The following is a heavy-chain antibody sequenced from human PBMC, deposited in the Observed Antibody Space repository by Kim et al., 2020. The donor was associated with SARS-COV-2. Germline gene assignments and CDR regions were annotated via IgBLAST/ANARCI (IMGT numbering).Heavy chain of an antibody. D-gene: IGHD1-26*01. CDR3: TTALRWEHNDHVDC. J-gene: IGHJ4*02. V-gene: IGHV3-15*01. CDR1: GFTFINAW. CDR2: IKTNTDGGTA. Sequence: GGSLRLSCAASGFTFINAWMNWVRQAPGKGLEWVGRIKTNTDGGTAEYAAPVKGRFTISRDDSRNTLYLQMNSLRTEDTAVYYCTTALRWEHNDHVDCWGQGTLVTVSS.